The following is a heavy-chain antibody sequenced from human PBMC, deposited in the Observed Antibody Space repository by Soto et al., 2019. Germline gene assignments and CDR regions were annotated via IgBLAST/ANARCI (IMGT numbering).Heavy chain of an antibody. CDR2: FDPEDGET. Sequence: ASVKVSCKVSGYTLTELSMHWVRQAPGKGLEWMGGFDPEDGETIYAQKFQGRVTMTEDTSTDTAYMELSSLRSEDTAVYYCATVVGGVEIYYYYGMDVWGQGTTVTVSS. CDR1: GYTLTELS. V-gene: IGHV1-24*01. CDR3: ATVVGGVEIYYYYGMDV. D-gene: IGHD3-16*01. J-gene: IGHJ6*02.